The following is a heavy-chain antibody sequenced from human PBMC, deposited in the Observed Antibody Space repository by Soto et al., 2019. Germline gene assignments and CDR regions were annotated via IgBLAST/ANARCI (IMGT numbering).Heavy chain of an antibody. J-gene: IGHJ6*02. CDR2: INPSGGST. D-gene: IGHD5-12*01. CDR3: ARDLVDIVATTLQYYYYGMDV. Sequence: ASVKVSCKASGYTFTSYYMHWVRQAPGQGLEWMGIINPSGGSTSYAQKFQGRVTMTRDTSTSTVYMELSSLRSEDTAVYYCARDLVDIVATTLQYYYYGMDVWGQGTTVTVSS. CDR1: GYTFTSYY. V-gene: IGHV1-46*01.